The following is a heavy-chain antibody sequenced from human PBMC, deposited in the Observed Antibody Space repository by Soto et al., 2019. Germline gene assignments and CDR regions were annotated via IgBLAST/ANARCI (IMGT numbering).Heavy chain of an antibody. CDR1: GFTFSSYG. V-gene: IGHV3-33*01. CDR2: IWYDGSNK. Sequence: QVQLVESGGGVVQPGRSLRLSCAASGFTFSSYGMHWVRQAPGKGLEWVAVIWYDGSNKYYADSVKGRFTISRDNSKNTLYLQMNSLRAEDTAVYYCAREGAGWAPLDIWGQGTMVTVSS. D-gene: IGHD1-26*01. CDR3: AREGAGWAPLDI. J-gene: IGHJ3*02.